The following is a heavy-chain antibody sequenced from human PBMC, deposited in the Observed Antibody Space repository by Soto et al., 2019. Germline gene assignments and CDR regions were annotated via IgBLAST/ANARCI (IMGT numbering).Heavy chain of an antibody. V-gene: IGHV3-7*03. D-gene: IGHD2-2*01. CDR3: ARDIVVVPAAHNWFDP. CDR2: IKQDGSEK. J-gene: IGHJ5*02. Sequence: GGSLRLSCAASGFTFSSYWMSWVRQAPGKGLEWVANIKQDGSEKYYVDSVKGRFTISRDSAKNSLYLQMNSLRAEDTAVYYCARDIVVVPAAHNWFDPWGQGTLVTVSS. CDR1: GFTFSSYW.